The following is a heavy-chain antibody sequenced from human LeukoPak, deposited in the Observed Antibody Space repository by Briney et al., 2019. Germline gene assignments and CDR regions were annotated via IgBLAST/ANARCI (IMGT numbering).Heavy chain of an antibody. CDR3: ARPPYYYDSSGYSN. D-gene: IGHD3-22*01. CDR1: GFTFSSYS. J-gene: IGHJ4*02. V-gene: IGHV3-48*04. Sequence: GGSLRLSCAASGFTFSSYSMNWVRQAPGKGLEWVSYISSSSSTIYYADSVKGRFTISRDNAKNSLYLQMNSLRAEDTAVYYCARPPYYYDSSGYSNRGQGTLVTVSS. CDR2: ISSSSSTI.